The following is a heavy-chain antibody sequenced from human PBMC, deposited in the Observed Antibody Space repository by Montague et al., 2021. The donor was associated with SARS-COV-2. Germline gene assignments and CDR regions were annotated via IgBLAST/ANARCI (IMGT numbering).Heavy chain of an antibody. J-gene: IGHJ6*03. CDR1: GGSFSTYS. Sequence: SETLSLTCAVHGGSFSTYSWNWIRQPPGKGLEWIGEIHHGGSTNYNPSLKSRVTISADTSKNQFSLKLTSAAAADTAVYCCARLGDGVVPSPILGVGPYYSYYYMDVWGKGTTVTVSS. CDR3: ARLGDGVVPSPILGVGPYYSYYYMDV. D-gene: IGHD3-10*01. V-gene: IGHV4-34*01. CDR2: IHHGGST.